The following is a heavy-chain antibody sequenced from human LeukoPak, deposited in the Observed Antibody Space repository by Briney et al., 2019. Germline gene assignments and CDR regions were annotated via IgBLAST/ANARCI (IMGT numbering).Heavy chain of an antibody. Sequence: QTGGSLRLSCAASGFTFGSYAMYWVRQAPGKGLEWVSGIFGSGGSAHYADSVKGRFTISRDNSKNTVYLQMDSLRAEDTATYYCAKTTTGYSSGRYPVWPIDYWGQGTWSSSPQ. J-gene: IGHJ4*02. V-gene: IGHV3-23*01. CDR2: IFGSGGSA. D-gene: IGHD2-15*01. CDR3: AKTTTGYSSGRYPVWPIDY. CDR1: GFTFGSYA.